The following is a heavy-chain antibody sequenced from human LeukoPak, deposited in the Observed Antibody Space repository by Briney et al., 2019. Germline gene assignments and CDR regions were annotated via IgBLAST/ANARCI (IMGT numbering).Heavy chain of an antibody. J-gene: IGHJ4*02. D-gene: IGHD6-19*01. CDR2: IYWNGGST. V-gene: IGHV3-20*04. Sequence: PGGSLRLSCAASGFTFDHYGMSWVRQAPGKGLEWVSGIYWNGGSTSYADSVEGRFTISRDNAKNTLYLQMNSLRAEDTAVYYCARAAAVAGTGGYYWGQGTLVTVSS. CDR3: ARAAAVAGTGGYY. CDR1: GFTFDHYG.